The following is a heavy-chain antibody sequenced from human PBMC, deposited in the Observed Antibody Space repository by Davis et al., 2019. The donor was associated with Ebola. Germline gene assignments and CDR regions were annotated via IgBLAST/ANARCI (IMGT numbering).Heavy chain of an antibody. D-gene: IGHD1-26*01. Sequence: SGPTLVKPPQTLTLTCTFSGFSLSTSGVGVGWIRQPPGKALEWLALIYWDDDKRYSPSLKSRLTITKDTSKNQVVLTMTNMDPVDTATYYCAHRGSGSYTHYFDYWGQGTLVTVSS. CDR1: GFSLSTSGVG. V-gene: IGHV2-5*02. CDR3: AHRGSGSYTHYFDY. J-gene: IGHJ4*02. CDR2: IYWDDDK.